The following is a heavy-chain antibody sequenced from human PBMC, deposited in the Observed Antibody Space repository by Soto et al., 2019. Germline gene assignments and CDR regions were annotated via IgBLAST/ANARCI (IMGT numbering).Heavy chain of an antibody. CDR2: IDPSDSYT. V-gene: IGHV5-10-1*01. CDR3: AIPIVVVPDDILRDLDAFDI. J-gene: IGHJ3*02. D-gene: IGHD2-2*02. CDR1: GYSFTSYW. Sequence: GESLKISCKGSGYSFTSYWISWVRQMPGKGLEWMGRIDPSDSYTNYSPSFQGHVTISADKSISTAYLQWSSLKASDTAMYYCAIPIVVVPDDILRDLDAFDIWGQGTMVTVSS.